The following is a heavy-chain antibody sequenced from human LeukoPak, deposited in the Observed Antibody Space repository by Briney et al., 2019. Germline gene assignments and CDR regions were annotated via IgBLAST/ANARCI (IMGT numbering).Heavy chain of an antibody. J-gene: IGHJ4*02. V-gene: IGHV3-30*04. CDR3: ARGGYSGYDFCFDY. Sequence: GGSLRLSCAASGFTFSSYAMHWVRQAPGKGLEWVAVISYDGSNKYYADSVKGRFTISRDNSKNTLYLQMNNLRAEDTAVYYCARGGYSGYDFCFDYWGQGTLVTVSS. CDR2: ISYDGSNK. D-gene: IGHD5-12*01. CDR1: GFTFSSYA.